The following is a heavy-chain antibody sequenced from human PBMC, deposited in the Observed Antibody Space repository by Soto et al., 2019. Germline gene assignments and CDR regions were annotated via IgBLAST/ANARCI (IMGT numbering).Heavy chain of an antibody. J-gene: IGHJ6*02. CDR3: ARVNYYASGSQDHYYYYGVDV. CDR2: INHSGST. Sequence: QVQLHQWGAGLLKPSETLSLTCAVYGGSFSGYYWSWIRQPPGKGLEWIGEINHSGSTNYNPSLKSPVTISVDTSNNQFYLKLSSVTAADTAVYYCARVNYYASGSQDHYYYYGVDVWGQGTTVTVSS. V-gene: IGHV4-34*01. CDR1: GGSFSGYY. D-gene: IGHD3-10*01.